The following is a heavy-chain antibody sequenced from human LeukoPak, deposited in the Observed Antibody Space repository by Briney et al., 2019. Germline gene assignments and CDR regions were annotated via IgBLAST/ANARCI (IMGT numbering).Heavy chain of an antibody. V-gene: IGHV4-31*03. D-gene: IGHD6-13*01. CDR3: ASASGAPTVAAAGTLGY. J-gene: IGHJ4*02. CDR2: IYYSGST. Sequence: PSETLSLTCTVSGGSISSGGYYWSWIRQHPGKGLEWIGYIYYSGSTYYNPSLKSRVTISVDTSKNQFSLKLSSVTAADTAVYYCASASGAPTVAAAGTLGYWGQGTLVTVSS. CDR1: GGSISSGGYY.